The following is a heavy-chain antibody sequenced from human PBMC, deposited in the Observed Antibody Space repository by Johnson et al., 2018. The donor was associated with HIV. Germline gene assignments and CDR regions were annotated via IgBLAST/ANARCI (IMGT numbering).Heavy chain of an antibody. Sequence: EVQLVESGGGVVRPGGSLRLSCAASGFTFDDYGVSWVRQAPGKGLEWVSGINWNGDSTGYADSVKGRFTISRDNAKNSLYLQMNNLRAEDTALYYCARVSDDYGVNPAAWGAFDVWGQGTMVTVSS. CDR1: GFTFDDYG. J-gene: IGHJ3*01. D-gene: IGHD4-23*01. CDR3: ARVSDDYGVNPAAWGAFDV. V-gene: IGHV3-20*04. CDR2: INWNGDST.